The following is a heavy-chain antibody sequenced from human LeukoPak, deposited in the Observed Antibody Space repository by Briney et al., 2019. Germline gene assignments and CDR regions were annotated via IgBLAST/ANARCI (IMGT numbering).Heavy chain of an antibody. CDR1: GGSISIYY. J-gene: IGHJ5*02. V-gene: IGHV4-59*01. D-gene: IGHD3-10*01. CDR2: IYHSGSA. CDR3: ARGGYYGLGNDFRFDP. Sequence: SETLSLTCTVSGGSISIYYWGWIRQPPGKGLEWIGYIYHSGSANYKPSLKSRVTISVDTSKNQFSLKLSSVTAADTAVYYCARGGYYGLGNDFRFDPWGQGTLVTVSS.